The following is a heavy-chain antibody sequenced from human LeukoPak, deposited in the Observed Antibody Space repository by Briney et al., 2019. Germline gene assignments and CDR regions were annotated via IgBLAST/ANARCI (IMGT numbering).Heavy chain of an antibody. CDR1: GYTFTGYY. J-gene: IGHJ4*02. V-gene: IGHV1-2*02. CDR3: ARANHITMVRGVLGY. D-gene: IGHD3-10*01. Sequence: ASVKVSCKASGYTFTGYYMHWVRQAPGQGLEWMGWLNPNSGGTNYAQKFQGRVTMTRDTSISTAYMELSRLRSDDTAVYYCARANHITMVRGVLGYWGQGTLVTVSS. CDR2: LNPNSGGT.